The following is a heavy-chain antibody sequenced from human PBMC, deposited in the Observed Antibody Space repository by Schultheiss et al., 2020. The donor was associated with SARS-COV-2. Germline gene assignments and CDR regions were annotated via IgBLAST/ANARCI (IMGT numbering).Heavy chain of an antibody. CDR1: GFTFNTYG. V-gene: IGHV3-33*08. Sequence: GGSLRLSCAASGFTFNTYGMHWVRQAPGEGLEWVAAIWYDGNNKYYADSVKGRFTISRDNPKGTLYLHMNSLRAEDTAVYYCARAEYHYDSSAGLHYFDYWGPGTLVTGSS. CDR2: IWYDGNNK. CDR3: ARAEYHYDSSAGLHYFDY. J-gene: IGHJ4*01. D-gene: IGHD3-22*01.